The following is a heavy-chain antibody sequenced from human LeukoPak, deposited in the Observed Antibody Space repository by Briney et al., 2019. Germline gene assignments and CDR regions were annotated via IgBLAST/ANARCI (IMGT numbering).Heavy chain of an antibody. V-gene: IGHV4-34*01. CDR3: AVSIAARLDY. J-gene: IGHJ4*02. CDR2: INHSGST. CDR1: GGSFSDYY. D-gene: IGHD6-6*01. Sequence: TSETLSLTCAVYGGSFSDYYWSWIRQPPGKGLEWIGEINHSGSTNYNPSLKSRVTISVDTSKNQFSLKLSSVTAADTAVSCCAVSIAARLDYWGQGTLVTVSS.